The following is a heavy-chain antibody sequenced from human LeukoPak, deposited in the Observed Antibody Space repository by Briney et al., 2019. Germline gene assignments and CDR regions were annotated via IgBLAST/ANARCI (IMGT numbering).Heavy chain of an antibody. CDR1: GGSISSTTNY. V-gene: IGHV4-39*07. Sequence: EPSETLSLTCTVSGGSISSTTNYWGWTRQPPGKGLEWIGSIYYGGSTQYNPSLKSRVTISLDTSKNQFSLKVNSVTAADTAVYYCAREDFTAAGTSNFDYWGQGTLVTVSS. CDR2: IYYGGST. J-gene: IGHJ4*02. D-gene: IGHD6-13*01. CDR3: AREDFTAAGTSNFDY.